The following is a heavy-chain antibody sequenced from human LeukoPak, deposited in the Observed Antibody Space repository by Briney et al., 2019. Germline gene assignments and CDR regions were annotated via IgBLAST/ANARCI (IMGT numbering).Heavy chain of an antibody. J-gene: IGHJ3*02. CDR3: ARAPNGYQLLHPWAFDI. V-gene: IGHV4-34*01. D-gene: IGHD2-2*02. CDR2: LNHDGST. Sequence: SETLSLTCAVYGGSFNGYYWNWIRQPPGKGLEWIGELNHDGSTNSNPSLTSRVTISVDTSKNQFSLKLNSLTAADTAVYYCARAPNGYQLLHPWAFDIWGQGTMVTVSS. CDR1: GGSFNGYY.